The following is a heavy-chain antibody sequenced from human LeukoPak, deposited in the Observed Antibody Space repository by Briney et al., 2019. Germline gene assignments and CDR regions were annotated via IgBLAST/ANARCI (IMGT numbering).Heavy chain of an antibody. Sequence: VASVKVSCKASGYTFTGYYIHWVRQAPGQGPEWMRWINPHSGATNYAQKFQGRVTMTRDTSISTAFMELSSLRSDDTAMYYCSRDLLMYYSGSGESTWGQGTQVTVSS. CDR1: GYTFTGYY. V-gene: IGHV1-2*02. J-gene: IGHJ5*02. CDR3: SRDLLMYYSGSGEST. D-gene: IGHD3-10*01. CDR2: INPHSGAT.